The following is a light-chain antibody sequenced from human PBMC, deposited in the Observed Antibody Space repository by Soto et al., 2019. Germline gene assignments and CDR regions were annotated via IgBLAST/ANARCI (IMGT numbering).Light chain of an antibody. Sequence: QSVPPQPASVSGSPGQSITISCTGTSSDVGGYNYVSWYQQHPGKAPKLMIYDVSNRPSGVSNRFSGSKSGNTASLTISGLQAEDEADYYCSSHTSSSTSYVFGTGTKVTVL. J-gene: IGLJ1*01. CDR1: SSDVGGYNY. CDR2: DVS. CDR3: SSHTSSSTSYV. V-gene: IGLV2-14*01.